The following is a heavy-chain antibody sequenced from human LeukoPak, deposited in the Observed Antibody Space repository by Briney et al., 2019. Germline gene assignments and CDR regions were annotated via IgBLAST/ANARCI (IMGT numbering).Heavy chain of an antibody. Sequence: ASVKVSCTASGYTFTSYYMHWVRQAPGQGLEWMGIINPSGGSTSYAQKFQGRVTMTRDMSTSTVYMELSSLRSEDTAVYYCARSPVGYCSGGSCYSGYFDYWGQGTLVTVSS. CDR2: INPSGGST. CDR1: GYTFTSYY. D-gene: IGHD2-15*01. CDR3: ARSPVGYCSGGSCYSGYFDY. J-gene: IGHJ4*02. V-gene: IGHV1-46*01.